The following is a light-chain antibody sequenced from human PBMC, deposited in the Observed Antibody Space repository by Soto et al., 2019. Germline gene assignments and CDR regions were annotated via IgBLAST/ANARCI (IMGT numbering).Light chain of an antibody. CDR3: QQYNNWPRT. Sequence: EIVMTQSPATLSVSPGERATLSCRASQSISSNLAWYQQKPGQAPRILIYGASTRTTGIPARFSGGGAGTEFTLTISSLQSEDFAVYYCQQYNNWPRTFGQGTKVDIK. CDR1: QSISSN. J-gene: IGKJ1*01. CDR2: GAS. V-gene: IGKV3-15*01.